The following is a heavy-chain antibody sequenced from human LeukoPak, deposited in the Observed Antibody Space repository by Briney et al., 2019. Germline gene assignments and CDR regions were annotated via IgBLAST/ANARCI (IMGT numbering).Heavy chain of an antibody. Sequence: SQTLSLTCAVSGGSISSGGYSWSWIRQPPGKGLEWIGYIYHGGSTYYNPSLKSRVTISVDRSKNQFSLKLSSVTAADTAVYYCARVVPLYCSSTSCYTGWFDPWGQGTLVTVSS. D-gene: IGHD2-2*02. J-gene: IGHJ5*02. CDR1: GGSISSGGYS. CDR3: ARVVPLYCSSTSCYTGWFDP. CDR2: IYHGGST. V-gene: IGHV4-30-2*01.